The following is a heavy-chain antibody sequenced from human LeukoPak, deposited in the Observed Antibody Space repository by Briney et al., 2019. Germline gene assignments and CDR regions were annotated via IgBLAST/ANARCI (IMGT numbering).Heavy chain of an antibody. CDR3: ARHPGGYYYDSSGYYPLGYFDY. CDR1: GGSISSSSYY. V-gene: IGHV4-39*01. J-gene: IGHJ4*02. Sequence: SETLSLTCTVSGGSISSSSYYWGWIRQPPGKGLEWIGSIYYSGSTYYNPSLKSRVTISVDTSKNQFSLKLSSVTAADTAVYYCARHPGGYYYDSSGYYPLGYFDYWGQGTLVAVSS. CDR2: IYYSGST. D-gene: IGHD3-22*01.